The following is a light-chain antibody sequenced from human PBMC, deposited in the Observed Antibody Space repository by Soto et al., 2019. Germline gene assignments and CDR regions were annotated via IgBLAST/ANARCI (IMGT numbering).Light chain of an antibody. CDR1: QSISSN. V-gene: IGKV3D-15*01. J-gene: IGKJ1*01. CDR3: QQYNNWPPWT. Sequence: EIVMTQSPATLSVSPGERATLSCRASQSISSNLAWYQQKPGQAPRLLIYGESTRATGIPARFSGSGSGTEFTLPISSLQSEEFAVYYCQQYNNWPPWTFGQGTKVEIK. CDR2: GES.